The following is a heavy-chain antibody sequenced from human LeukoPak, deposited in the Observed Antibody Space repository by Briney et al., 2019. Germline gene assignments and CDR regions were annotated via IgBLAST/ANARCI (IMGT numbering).Heavy chain of an antibody. CDR1: GFTFSIYY. CDR3: ARDRGSGWHTFDY. CDR2: ISSCSNYM. J-gene: IGHJ4*02. V-gene: IGHV3-21*01. D-gene: IGHD6-19*01. Sequence: GGSLRLSCAASGFTFSIYYMSWVRQAPGKGLEWVSSISSCSNYMFYADSVRGRFTISRDNAKNSLYLQMHSLRAEDTAVYYCARDRGSGWHTFDYWGQGTMVTVSS.